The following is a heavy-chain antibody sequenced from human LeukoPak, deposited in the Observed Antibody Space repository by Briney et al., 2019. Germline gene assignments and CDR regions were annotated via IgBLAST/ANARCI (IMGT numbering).Heavy chain of an antibody. D-gene: IGHD3-10*01. J-gene: IGHJ4*02. CDR1: GYSISSGYF. Sequence: SETLSLTCTVSGYSISSGYFWGWIRQPPGKGLEWIGYIYYSGTTNYNPSLKSRVSMSVDTSKNQFSLKLSSVTAADTAVYYCARRGALLLWFGELFHFDYWGQGTLVTVSS. V-gene: IGHV4-61*05. CDR3: ARRGALLLWFGELFHFDY. CDR2: IYYSGTT.